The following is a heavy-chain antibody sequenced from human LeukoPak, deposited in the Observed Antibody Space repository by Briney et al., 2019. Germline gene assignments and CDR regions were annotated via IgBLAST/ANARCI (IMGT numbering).Heavy chain of an antibody. CDR1: GASIRGHY. Sequence: SETLSLTCTVSGASIRGHYWSWFRQTPGQAPEWIAWIRISGASNSNPSLKRRVTISGDTSKNQISLKLTSVTAADTAVYYCARVWFGESTPTFDYWGQGTLVTVSS. CDR3: ARVWFGESTPTFDY. V-gene: IGHV4-4*09. J-gene: IGHJ4*02. CDR2: IRISGAS. D-gene: IGHD3-10*01.